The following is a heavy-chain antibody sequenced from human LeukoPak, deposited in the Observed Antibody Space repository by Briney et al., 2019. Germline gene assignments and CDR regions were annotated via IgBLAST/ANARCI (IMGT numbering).Heavy chain of an antibody. J-gene: IGHJ3*02. D-gene: IGHD6-19*01. CDR2: ISSSSSTI. Sequence: PGGSLRLSYAASGFTFSSYSMNWVRQAPGKGLEWVSYISSSSSTIYYADSVKGRFTISRDNAKNSLYLQMNSLRAEDTAVYYCAVIAVAGSAAFDIWGQGTMVTVSS. CDR3: AVIAVAGSAAFDI. V-gene: IGHV3-48*01. CDR1: GFTFSSYS.